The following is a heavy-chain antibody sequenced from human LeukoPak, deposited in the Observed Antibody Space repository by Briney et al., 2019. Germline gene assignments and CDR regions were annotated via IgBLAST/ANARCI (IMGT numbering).Heavy chain of an antibody. Sequence: GASVKVSCKASGYTFTSYGISWVRQAPGQGLEWMGWISAYNGNTNYAQKLQGRVTMTTDTSTSTAYMELRSLRSDDTAVYYCARYYAVRDGYNFEDFDYWGQGTLVTVSS. J-gene: IGHJ4*02. CDR3: ARYYAVRDGYNFEDFDY. V-gene: IGHV1-18*01. CDR2: ISAYNGNT. D-gene: IGHD5-24*01. CDR1: GYTFTSYG.